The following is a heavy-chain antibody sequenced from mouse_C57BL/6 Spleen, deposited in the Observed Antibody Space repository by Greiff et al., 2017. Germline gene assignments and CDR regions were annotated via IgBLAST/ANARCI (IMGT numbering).Heavy chain of an antibody. V-gene: IGHV1-72*01. CDR1: GYTFTSYW. CDR2: IDPNSGGT. J-gene: IGHJ2*01. CDR3: AHSYDRSYVYFDY. Sequence: QVQLQQPGAELVKPGASVKLSCKASGYTFTSYWMHWVKQRPGRGLEWIGRIDPNSGGTKYNEKFKSKATLTVDKPSSTAYMQRSSLTSEDSAVDYGAHSYDRSYVYFDYWGQGTTLTVAS. D-gene: IGHD1-1*01.